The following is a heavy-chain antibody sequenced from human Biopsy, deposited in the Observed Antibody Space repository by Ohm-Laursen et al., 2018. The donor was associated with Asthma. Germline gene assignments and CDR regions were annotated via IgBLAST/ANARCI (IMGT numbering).Heavy chain of an antibody. J-gene: IGHJ6*02. CDR1: SGSGGYMRSGNYY. CDR3: VRGSSSWHHGPFHYYYGLDV. V-gene: IGHV4-39*01. Sequence: GTLSLTCSLSSGSGGYMRSGNYYWGWIRQPPGKGLEWIGSIYYSGTTYYNPSLESRVTVSADTSKNQFSLKLTSVTAADTAVYYCVRGSSSWHHGPFHYYYGLDVWGQRTTATVSS. CDR2: IYYSGTT. D-gene: IGHD6-13*01.